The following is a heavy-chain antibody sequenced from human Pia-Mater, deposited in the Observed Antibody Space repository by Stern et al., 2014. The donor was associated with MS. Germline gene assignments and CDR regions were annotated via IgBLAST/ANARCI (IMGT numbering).Heavy chain of an antibody. CDR1: GYSFSSYW. V-gene: IGHV5-51*01. CDR3: GREVAMTAGLLGF. D-gene: IGHD3-22*01. Sequence: EVQLVQSGAEVKKPGESLKIACKGSGYSFSSYWIAWVRQMPGKGLEWVGMIFPSDSETRHRPSFGGQVTISVDKSTRIAYLHWSSLKASDTARYYCGREVAMTAGLLGFWGQGTQVIVS. J-gene: IGHJ4*02. CDR2: IFPSDSET.